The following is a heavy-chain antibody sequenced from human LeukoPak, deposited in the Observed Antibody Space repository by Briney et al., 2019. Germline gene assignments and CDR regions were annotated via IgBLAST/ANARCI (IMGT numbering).Heavy chain of an antibody. V-gene: IGHV1-69*13. CDR3: ASSDFWSGSNWFDP. CDR2: IIPIFGTA. J-gene: IGHJ5*02. CDR1: GGTFSSYA. Sequence: ASVKVSCKASGGTFSSYAISWERQAPGQGLEWMGGIIPIFGTANYAQKFQGRVTITADESTSTAYMELSNLRSEDTAVYYCASSDFWSGSNWFDPWGQGTLVTVSS. D-gene: IGHD3-3*01.